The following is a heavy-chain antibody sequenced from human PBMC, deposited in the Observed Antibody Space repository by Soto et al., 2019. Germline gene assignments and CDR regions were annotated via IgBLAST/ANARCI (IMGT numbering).Heavy chain of an antibody. CDR3: AKEGPGGGRHFYYGMDV. D-gene: IGHD1-26*01. Sequence: QMHLMQSGGGVVQAGTSLRLSCVASGFTFSSYGFHWVRRRPGKGLEWVAVISNDGQSEYYRESVKGRFFVSRERAGAVYLQMNSLRVEDTAVYYCAKEGPGGGRHFYYGMDVWGQGTTVTVSS. CDR1: GFTFSSYG. CDR2: ISNDGQSE. J-gene: IGHJ6*02. V-gene: IGHV3-30*18.